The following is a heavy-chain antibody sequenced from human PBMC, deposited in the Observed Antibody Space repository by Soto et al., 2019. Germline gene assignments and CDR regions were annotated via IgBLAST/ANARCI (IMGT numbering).Heavy chain of an antibody. Sequence: PGESLKISCKGSGYSFTSYWISWVRQMPWKGLEWMGRIDPSDSYTNYSPSFQGHVTISADKSISTAYMQWSSLKASDTAMYYCARIQVTRSLYYGMEVWGQGTPLTLSS. D-gene: IGHD2-15*01. V-gene: IGHV5-10-1*01. CDR2: IDPSDSYT. CDR1: GYSFTSYW. CDR3: ARIQVTRSLYYGMEV. J-gene: IGHJ6*02.